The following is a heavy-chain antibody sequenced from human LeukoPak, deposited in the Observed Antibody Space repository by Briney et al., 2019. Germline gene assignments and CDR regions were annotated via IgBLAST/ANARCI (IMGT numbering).Heavy chain of an antibody. CDR1: GGTFSSYA. CDR2: IIPIFGTA. CDR3: ARATYYYDSSGYWHFDY. Sequence: ASVKVSCKASGGTFSSYAISWVRQAPGQGLEWMGGIIPIFGTANYAQKFQGRVTITADESTSTASMELSGLRSEDTAVYYCARATYYYDSSGYWHFDYWGQGTLVTVSS. D-gene: IGHD3-22*01. V-gene: IGHV1-69*13. J-gene: IGHJ4*02.